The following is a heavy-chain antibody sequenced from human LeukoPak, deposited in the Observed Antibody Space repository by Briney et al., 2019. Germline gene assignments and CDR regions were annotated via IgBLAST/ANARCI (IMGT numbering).Heavy chain of an antibody. CDR2: IYTSGST. J-gene: IGHJ4*02. V-gene: IGHV4-61*02. CDR1: GGSISSGSYY. D-gene: IGHD6-25*01. Sequence: SQTLSLTCTVSGGSISSGSYYWSWIRQPAGKGLEWIGRIYTSGSTNYNPSLKSRVTISVDTSKNQFSLKLSSVTAADTAVYYCATQRRGISPFDYWGQGTLVTVSS. CDR3: ATQRRGISPFDY.